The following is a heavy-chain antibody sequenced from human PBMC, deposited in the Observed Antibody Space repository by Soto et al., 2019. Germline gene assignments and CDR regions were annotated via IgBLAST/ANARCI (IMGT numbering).Heavy chain of an antibody. J-gene: IGHJ4*02. CDR2: IYYSGST. D-gene: IGHD3-10*01. CDR3: ARVGPYGSGSFDY. Sequence: SETLSLTCTVSGGSVSSGSYYWSWIQQPPGKGLEWIGYIYYSGSTNYNPSLKSRVTISVDTSKNQFSLKLSSVTAADTAVYYCARVGPYGSGSFDYWGQGTLVTVSS. V-gene: IGHV4-61*01. CDR1: GGSVSSGSYY.